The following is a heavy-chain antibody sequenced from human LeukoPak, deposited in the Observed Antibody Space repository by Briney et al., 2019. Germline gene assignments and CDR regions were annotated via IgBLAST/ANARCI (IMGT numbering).Heavy chain of an antibody. D-gene: IGHD3-10*01. Sequence: PGGSLRLSCAASGFTFSSYGMHWVRQAPGKGLEWVAVISYDGSNKYYADSVKGRFTISRDNSKNTLYLQMNSLRAEDTAVYYCAKDSYGSGSYYNGPFHYYYGMDVWGQGTTVTVSS. CDR2: ISYDGSNK. V-gene: IGHV3-30*18. CDR3: AKDSYGSGSYYNGPFHYYYGMDV. J-gene: IGHJ6*02. CDR1: GFTFSSYG.